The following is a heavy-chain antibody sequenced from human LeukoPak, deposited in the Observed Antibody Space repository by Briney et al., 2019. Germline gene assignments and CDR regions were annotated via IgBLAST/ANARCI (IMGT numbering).Heavy chain of an antibody. V-gene: IGHV1-2*02. CDR1: GYTFTGYY. D-gene: IGHD3-22*01. Sequence: GASVKVSCKASGYTFTGYYMHWVRQAPGQGLEWMGWINPNSGGTNYAQKFQGRVTMTRDTSISTAYMELSRLRSDDTAVYYCARDRDSSGYYYVGVDYWGQGTLVTVSS. CDR2: INPNSGGT. CDR3: ARDRDSSGYYYVGVDY. J-gene: IGHJ4*02.